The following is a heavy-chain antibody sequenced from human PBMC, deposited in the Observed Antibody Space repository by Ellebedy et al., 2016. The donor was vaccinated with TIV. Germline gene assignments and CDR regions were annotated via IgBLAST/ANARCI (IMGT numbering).Heavy chain of an antibody. CDR1: GGTFSSYA. Sequence: ASVKVSCKASGGTFSSYAISWVRQAPGQGLEWMGGIIPIFGTANYAQKFQGRVTITADKSTSTAYMELSSLRSEDTAVYYCARALWFGELGYYYMDVWGKGTTVTVSS. J-gene: IGHJ6*03. CDR3: ARALWFGELGYYYMDV. V-gene: IGHV1-69*06. CDR2: IIPIFGTA. D-gene: IGHD3-10*01.